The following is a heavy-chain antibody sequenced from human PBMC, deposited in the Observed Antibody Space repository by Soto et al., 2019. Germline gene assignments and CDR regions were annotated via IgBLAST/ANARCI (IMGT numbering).Heavy chain of an antibody. D-gene: IGHD1-26*01. Sequence: QVHLVQSGAEVQKPGASVRISCQASGYAFTTSAIHWVRQAPGQSLEWMGWINPATGDTKYSQNVRGRVTFALDTSATTAYMDLRSLASHDTAFYYCARASGRSKLLPFYFDPWGQGTQVTVSS. CDR1: GYAFTTSA. CDR2: INPATGDT. V-gene: IGHV1-3*01. CDR3: ARASGRSKLLPFYFDP. J-gene: IGHJ5*02.